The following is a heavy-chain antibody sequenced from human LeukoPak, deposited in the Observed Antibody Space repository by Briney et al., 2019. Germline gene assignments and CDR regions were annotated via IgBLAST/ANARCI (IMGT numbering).Heavy chain of an antibody. CDR3: ARSTAAAQPFDP. D-gene: IGHD6-13*01. CDR1: GYTFTGYY. V-gene: IGHV1-2*06. Sequence: ASVKVSCKASGYTFTGYYMHWVRQAPGQGLEWMGRINPNSGGTNYALKFQGRVTMTRDTSISTAYMELSRLRSDDTAVYYCARSTAAAQPFDPWGQGTLVTVSS. J-gene: IGHJ5*02. CDR2: INPNSGGT.